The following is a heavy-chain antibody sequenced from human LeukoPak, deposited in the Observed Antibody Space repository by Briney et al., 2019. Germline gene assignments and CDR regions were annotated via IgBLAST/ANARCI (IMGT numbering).Heavy chain of an antibody. D-gene: IGHD1-26*01. Sequence: GGSLRLSCAASGFTVSSNYMSWVRQAPGKGLEWVSVIYSGGSTYYADSVKGRFTISRDNSKNTLYLQMNSLRAEDTAVYYCARDSKSGSYYYFDCWGQGTLVTVSS. CDR1: GFTVSSNY. J-gene: IGHJ4*02. CDR3: ARDSKSGSYYYFDC. CDR2: IYSGGST. V-gene: IGHV3-53*01.